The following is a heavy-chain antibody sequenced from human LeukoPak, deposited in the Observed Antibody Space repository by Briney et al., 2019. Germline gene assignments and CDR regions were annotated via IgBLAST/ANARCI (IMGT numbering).Heavy chain of an antibody. D-gene: IGHD3-10*02. J-gene: IGHJ3*02. CDR2: MYYSGST. Sequence: SETLSLTCTVSGGSISDSSYYWGCIRQPPGKGLEWIGSMYYSGSTYYNLSLKSRVTISVDTSKNQFSLKLSSVTAADTAVYYCARLFGELDAFDIWGQGTMVTVSS. CDR1: GGSISDSSYY. V-gene: IGHV4-39*07. CDR3: ARLFGELDAFDI.